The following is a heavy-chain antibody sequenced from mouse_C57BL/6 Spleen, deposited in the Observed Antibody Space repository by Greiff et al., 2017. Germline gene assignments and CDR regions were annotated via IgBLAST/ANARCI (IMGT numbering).Heavy chain of an antibody. CDR2: IWGGGST. V-gene: IGHV2-9*01. Sequence: VKLVESGPGLVAPSQSLSITCTVSGFSLTSYGVDWVRQPPGKGLEWLGVIWGGGSTNYNSALMSRLSISKDNSKSQVFLKMNSLQTDDTAMYYCAKHLDYGSSYGYGYAMDYWGQGTSVTVSS. D-gene: IGHD1-1*01. CDR3: AKHLDYGSSYGYGYAMDY. CDR1: GFSLTSYG. J-gene: IGHJ4*01.